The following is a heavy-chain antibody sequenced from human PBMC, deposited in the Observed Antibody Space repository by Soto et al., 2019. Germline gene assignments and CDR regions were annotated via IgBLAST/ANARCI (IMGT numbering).Heavy chain of an antibody. V-gene: IGHV1-69*01. CDR2: IIPVLGVG. D-gene: IGHD5-18*01. CDR3: AREAGYTYGYVFDY. Sequence: QVQLEQSGAEVKKPGSSVRVSCKASGGTFGNHAISWVRQAPGQGLEWLGGIIPVLGVGDNAQNFQGRVTITADASTSTAYLELSSLRSEDTALYYCAREAGYTYGYVFDYWGQGTLVTVSS. CDR1: GGTFGNHA. J-gene: IGHJ4*02.